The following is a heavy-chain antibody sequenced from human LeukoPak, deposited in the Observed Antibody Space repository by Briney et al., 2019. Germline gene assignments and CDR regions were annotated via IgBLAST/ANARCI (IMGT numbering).Heavy chain of an antibody. V-gene: IGHV4-59*01. Sequence: PSETLSLTCTVSGGSISTYYWSWIRQPPGKGLEYIGYIHYSGSTNYNPSLKSRVTISVDTSKNQFSLKLSSMTAADTAVYYCARVACSGGSCYNFDYWGQGSLVTVSS. J-gene: IGHJ4*02. CDR3: ARVACSGGSCYNFDY. CDR1: GGSISTYY. D-gene: IGHD2-15*01. CDR2: IHYSGST.